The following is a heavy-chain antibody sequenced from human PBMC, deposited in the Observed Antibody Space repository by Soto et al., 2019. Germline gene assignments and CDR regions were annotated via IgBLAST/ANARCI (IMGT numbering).Heavy chain of an antibody. CDR1: GFFISSGNY. V-gene: IGHV4-38-2*01. J-gene: IGHJ3*01. CDR2: IFHGGNT. D-gene: IGHD2-15*01. CDR3: ARARWYDAFDV. Sequence: PSETLSLTCAVSGFFISSGNYWGWIRKPPGKGLEWIGSIFHGGNTYYDPSLKSRVTTSVDMSKNQFSLKLNSVTAADTAVYYCARARWYDAFDVWGQGTVVTVSS.